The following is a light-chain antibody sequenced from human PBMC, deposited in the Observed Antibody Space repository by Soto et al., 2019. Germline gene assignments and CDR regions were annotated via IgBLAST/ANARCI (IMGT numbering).Light chain of an antibody. V-gene: IGLV4-60*02. CDR2: LEGSGSY. CDR1: SGHSSYI. J-gene: IGLJ3*02. CDR3: ETWGSNPRV. Sequence: QLVLTQSSSASASLGSSVKLTCTLSSGHSSYIIAWHQQQPGKAPRYLMKLEGSGSYNKGSGVPDRFSGSSSGADRYLTISTLQFEDEADYYCETWGSNPRVFGGGTKLTVL.